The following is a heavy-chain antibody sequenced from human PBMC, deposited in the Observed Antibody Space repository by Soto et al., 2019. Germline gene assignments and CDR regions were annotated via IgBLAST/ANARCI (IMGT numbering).Heavy chain of an antibody. CDR2: IHPTGIT. V-gene: IGHV4-4*07. D-gene: IGHD2-15*01. J-gene: IGHJ5*02. CDR1: GGSMSSFY. Sequence: SETLSLTCVVSGGSMSSFYWSWIRQSADKGLEWIGRIHPTGITNYNPSLKSRVTMSIDTSKKQFSLNVKAVTAADTARYYCARDRGGGWLDPWGQGALVTVSS. CDR3: ARDRGGGWLDP.